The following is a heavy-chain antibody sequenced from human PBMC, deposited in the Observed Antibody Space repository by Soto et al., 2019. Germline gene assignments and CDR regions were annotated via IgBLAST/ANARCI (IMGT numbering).Heavy chain of an antibody. D-gene: IGHD3-9*01. V-gene: IGHV3-21*01. CDR3: ARGEKKRFYDILTGPTPDY. Sequence: GGSLRLSCAASGFTFSSYSMNWVRQAPGKGLEWVSSISSSSSYIYYADSVKGRFTISRDNAKNSLYLQMNSLRAEDRAVYYCARGEKKRFYDILTGPTPDYWGKGTLVTVSS. J-gene: IGHJ4*02. CDR1: GFTFSSYS. CDR2: ISSSSSYI.